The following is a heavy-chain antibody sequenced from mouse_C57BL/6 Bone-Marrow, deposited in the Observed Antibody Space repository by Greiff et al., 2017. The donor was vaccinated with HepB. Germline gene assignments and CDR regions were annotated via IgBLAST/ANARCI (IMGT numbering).Heavy chain of an antibody. CDR2: INPYNGDT. CDR1: GYSFTGYF. CDR3: ARSDLGYYGSRGDFDV. J-gene: IGHJ1*03. V-gene: IGHV1-20*01. Sequence: VQLQQSGPELVKPGDSVKISCKASGYSFTGYFMNWVMPSHGKSLEWIGRINPYNGDTFYNQKFKGKATLTVDKSSSTAHMELRSLTSEDSAVYYCARSDLGYYGSRGDFDVWGTGTTVTVSS. D-gene: IGHD1-1*01.